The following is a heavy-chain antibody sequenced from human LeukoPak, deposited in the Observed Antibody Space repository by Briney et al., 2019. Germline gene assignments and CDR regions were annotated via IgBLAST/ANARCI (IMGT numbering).Heavy chain of an antibody. D-gene: IGHD3-22*01. V-gene: IGHV4-31*03. CDR3: SRGLDSRKLGY. Sequence: SETLSLTCTVSGASFSTGDQYWNWIRQSPGKGLEWIGSIHPSGMLYNNPSLESRVTISIDTSNNQFSLHLNSVTAADTAVYFCSRGLDSRKLGYWGQGTLVTVSS. CDR1: GASFSTGDQY. J-gene: IGHJ4*02. CDR2: IHPSGML.